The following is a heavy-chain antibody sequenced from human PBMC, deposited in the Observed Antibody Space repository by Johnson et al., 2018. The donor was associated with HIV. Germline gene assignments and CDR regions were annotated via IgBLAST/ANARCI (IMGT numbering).Heavy chain of an antibody. CDR1: GFTFSSFD. J-gene: IGHJ3*02. CDR3: TSTIDVVPTGRSYDAFDI. CDR2: IGSAGDT. Sequence: VQLVESGGGLVQPGRSLRLSCAASGFTFSSFDMHWVRQVTGKGLEWVSTIGSAGDTYYPGSVTGRFTISRDDSTNTAYLQMNSLTTDDTAVFYCTSTIDVVPTGRSYDAFDIWGQGTMVTVSS. V-gene: IGHV3-13*01. D-gene: IGHD5-12*01.